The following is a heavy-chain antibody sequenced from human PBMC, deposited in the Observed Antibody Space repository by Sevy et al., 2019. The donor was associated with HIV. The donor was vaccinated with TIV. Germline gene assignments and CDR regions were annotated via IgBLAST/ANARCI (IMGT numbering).Heavy chain of an antibody. J-gene: IGHJ6*02. Sequence: ASVKVSCKASGGTFSSYAISWVRQAPGQGLEWMGGIIPIFGTANYAQKFQGRVTITADESTSTAYMELGSLRSEDTAVYYCARGRYCSSTSCYWAYYYYGMDVWGQGTTVTVSS. D-gene: IGHD2-2*01. CDR1: GGTFSSYA. CDR3: ARGRYCSSTSCYWAYYYYGMDV. CDR2: IIPIFGTA. V-gene: IGHV1-69*13.